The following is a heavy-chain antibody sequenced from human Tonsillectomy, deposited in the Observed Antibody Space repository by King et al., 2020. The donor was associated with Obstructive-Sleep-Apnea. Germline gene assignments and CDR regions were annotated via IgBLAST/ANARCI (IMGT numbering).Heavy chain of an antibody. Sequence: VQLVESGGGVVQPGGSLRLSCVASGFSFSDYGMHWVRQAPGKGLEWVAFTRFDETYTIYAESVRGRFTISRAYPKNTLYLQMNSLRPEDTAVYYCAKDRRDQLVSSDAFDVWGQGTIVTVSS. CDR3: AKDRRDQLVSSDAFDV. CDR2: TRFDETYT. D-gene: IGHD2-2*01. J-gene: IGHJ3*01. V-gene: IGHV3-30*02. CDR1: GFSFSDYG.